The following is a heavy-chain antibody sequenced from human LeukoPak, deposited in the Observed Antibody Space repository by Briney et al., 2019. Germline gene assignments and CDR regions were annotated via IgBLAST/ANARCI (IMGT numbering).Heavy chain of an antibody. V-gene: IGHV3-74*01. CDR1: GFTFSSYW. J-gene: IGHJ4*02. CDR2: INSDGSST. CDR3: ARGTGGYYSYFDS. Sequence: AGSLRLSCAASGFTFSSYWMHWVRQAPGKGLVWVSRINSDGSSTSYAASVKGRFTISRDNSKNTLYVQMNSLRAEDTAVYYCARGTGGYYSYFDSWGQGTLVTVSS. D-gene: IGHD3-22*01.